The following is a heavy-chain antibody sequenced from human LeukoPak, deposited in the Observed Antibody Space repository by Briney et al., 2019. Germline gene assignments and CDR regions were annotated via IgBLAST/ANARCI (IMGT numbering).Heavy chain of an antibody. CDR3: AKDPPGRSGSRHGEFDY. D-gene: IGHD6-19*01. CDR2: ISGSGGST. Sequence: PGESLRLSCAASGFTFSSYAMSWVRQAPGKGLEWVSAISGSGGSTYYADSVKGRFTISRDNSKNTLYLQMNSLRAEDTAVYYCAKDPPGRSGSRHGEFDYWGQGTLVTVSS. J-gene: IGHJ4*02. V-gene: IGHV3-23*01. CDR1: GFTFSSYA.